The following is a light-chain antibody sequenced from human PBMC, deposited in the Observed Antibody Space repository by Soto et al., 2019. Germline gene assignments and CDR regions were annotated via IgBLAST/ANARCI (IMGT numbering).Light chain of an antibody. J-gene: IGLJ3*02. CDR3: QSYDRSLSGWV. V-gene: IGLV1-40*01. CDR1: SSNIGAGYD. Sequence: QSVLTQPPSVSGAPGQRVTISCTGSSSNIGAGYDVHWYQQLPGTAPKLLIYGNSNRPSGVPDRYSGSKSGTSASLAITGLRAEHEADYYCQSYDRSLSGWVFGGGTKLTVL. CDR2: GNS.